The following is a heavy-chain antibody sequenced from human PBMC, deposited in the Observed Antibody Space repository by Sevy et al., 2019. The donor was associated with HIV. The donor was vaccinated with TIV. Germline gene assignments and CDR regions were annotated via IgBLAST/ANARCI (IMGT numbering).Heavy chain of an antibody. V-gene: IGHV4-39*01. CDR3: ARLDSSNVDY. CDR2: IYYSGST. J-gene: IGHJ4*02. Sequence: SETLSLTCTVSGGSISSSSYYWGWIRQPPGKGLEWIGSIYYSGSTYYNPSLKSRVTISVDTSKNQFSRKLSSVPAADTAVYYCARLDSSNVDYWGQGTLVPVSS. D-gene: IGHD6-13*01. CDR1: GGSISSSSYY.